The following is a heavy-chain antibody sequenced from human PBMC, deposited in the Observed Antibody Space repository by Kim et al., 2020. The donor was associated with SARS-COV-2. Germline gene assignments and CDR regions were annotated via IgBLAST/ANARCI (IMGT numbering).Heavy chain of an antibody. CDR1: GFTFSSYS. J-gene: IGHJ6*01. CDR2: ISSSSSYI. CDR3: ARGNGDYPYYYYAMDV. V-gene: IGHV3-21*01. Sequence: GGSLRLSCAASGFTFSSYSMNWVRQAPGKGLEWVSSISSSSSYIYYADSLKGRFTISRNNAKNSLFLQMNSLRADDTAVYYCARGNGDYPYYYYAMDVWG. D-gene: IGHD4-17*01.